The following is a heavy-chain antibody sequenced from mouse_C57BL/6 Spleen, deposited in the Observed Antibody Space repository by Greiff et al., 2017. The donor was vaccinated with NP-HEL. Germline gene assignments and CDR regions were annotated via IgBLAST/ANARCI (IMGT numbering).Heavy chain of an antibody. V-gene: IGHV1-39*01. D-gene: IGHD1-1*01. CDR3: ARNYGSSRAAWFAY. CDR1: GYSFTDYN. CDR2: INPNYGTT. Sequence: VQLKESGPELVKPGASVKISCKASGYSFTDYNMNWVKQSNGKSLEWIGVINPNYGTTSYNQKFKGKATLTVDQFSSTAYMQLNSLTSEDSAVYYGARNYGSSRAAWFAYWGQGTLVTVSA. J-gene: IGHJ3*01.